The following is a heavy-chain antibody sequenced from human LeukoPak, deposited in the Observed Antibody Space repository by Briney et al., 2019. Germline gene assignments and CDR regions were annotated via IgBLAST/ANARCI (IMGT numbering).Heavy chain of an antibody. CDR1: GFTFSSYW. CDR3: ARDAPLVTIFGVVIPQSYYYYYMDV. D-gene: IGHD3-3*01. V-gene: IGHV3-7*01. CDR2: IKQDGSEK. J-gene: IGHJ6*03. Sequence: GGSLRLSCAASGFTFSSYWMSWVRQAPGKGLEWVANIKQDGSEKYYVDSVKGRFTISRDNAKNSLYLQMNSLRAEDTAVYYCARDAPLVTIFGVVIPQSYYYYYMDVWGKGTTVTVSS.